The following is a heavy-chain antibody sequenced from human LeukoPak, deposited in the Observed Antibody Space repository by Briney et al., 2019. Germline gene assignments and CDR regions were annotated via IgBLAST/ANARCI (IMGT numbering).Heavy chain of an antibody. V-gene: IGHV3-23*01. CDR2: ISGSGGST. CDR3: AKGYCSGGSCFYYYYYYMDV. Sequence: GGSLRLACAASGFTFSSYAMCWVRQAPGKGLEWVSAISGSGGSTYYADSVKGRFTISRDNSKNTLYLQMNSLRAEDTAVYYCAKGYCSGGSCFYYYYYYMDVWGKGTTVTISS. CDR1: GFTFSSYA. J-gene: IGHJ6*03. D-gene: IGHD2-15*01.